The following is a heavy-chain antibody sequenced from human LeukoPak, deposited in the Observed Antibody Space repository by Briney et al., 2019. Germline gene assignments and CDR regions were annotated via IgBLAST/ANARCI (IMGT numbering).Heavy chain of an antibody. D-gene: IGHD2-15*01. J-gene: IGHJ4*02. V-gene: IGHV4-39*07. CDR1: GASVSTTSCL. Sequence: SETLSLTCVVSGASVSTTSCLWGWVRQTPGKGLEWIGSISYTGSSYYNPSLNSRVTMSLDPAKNHFSLRMTSLTSADTAVYYCVRDLGVGGSWPLDFWGPGTVVIVSS. CDR2: ISYTGSS. CDR3: VRDLGVGGSWPLDF.